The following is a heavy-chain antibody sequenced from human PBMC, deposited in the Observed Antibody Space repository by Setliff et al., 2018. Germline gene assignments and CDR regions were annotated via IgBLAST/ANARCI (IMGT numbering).Heavy chain of an antibody. V-gene: IGHV4-30-4*08. Sequence: SETLSLTCTVSGGSIDSGDYYWNWIRQPPGKGLEWIGYIYFSGSTYYNPSLKSRVTLSLDTSKNQFSLKLNSVTAADTALYFCAREVAGTYHYFDPWGQGTLVTVSS. J-gene: IGHJ5*02. CDR2: IYFSGST. CDR1: GGSIDSGDYY. CDR3: AREVAGTYHYFDP. D-gene: IGHD6-19*01.